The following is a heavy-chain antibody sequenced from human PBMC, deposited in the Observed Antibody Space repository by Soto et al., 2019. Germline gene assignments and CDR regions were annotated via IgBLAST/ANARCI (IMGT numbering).Heavy chain of an antibody. D-gene: IGHD3-16*01. CDR3: AKDILMYYYYYYGMDV. V-gene: IGHV3-30*18. J-gene: IGHJ6*02. CDR2: ISYDGSNK. CDR1: GFTFSSYG. Sequence: AGSLRLSCAASGFTFSSYGMHWVRQAPGKGLEWVAVISYDGSNKYYADSVKGRFTISRDNSKNTLYLQMNSLRAEDTAVYYCAKDILMYYYYYYGMDVWGQGTTVTVSS.